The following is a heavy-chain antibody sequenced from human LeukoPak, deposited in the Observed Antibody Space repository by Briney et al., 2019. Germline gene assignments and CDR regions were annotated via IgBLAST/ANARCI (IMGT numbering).Heavy chain of an antibody. D-gene: IGHD2-21*02. CDR1: GYTFTKYG. CDR2: ISTDKADT. CDR3: VRDCASDCSIKGHYYFDL. V-gene: IGHV1-18*01. J-gene: IGHJ2*01. Sequence: ASVKVSCKASGYTFTKYGLPWVRQAPGQGLEWMGWISTDKADTYYAQNYQGRVTMTIDTSTSTAYTELRSLRSDDTAVYYCVRDCASDCSIKGHYYFDLWGRGTLVTVSS.